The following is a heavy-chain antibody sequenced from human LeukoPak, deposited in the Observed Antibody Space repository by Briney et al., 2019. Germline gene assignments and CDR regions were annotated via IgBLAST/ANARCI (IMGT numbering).Heavy chain of an antibody. CDR1: GGSISSYY. D-gene: IGHD6-13*01. V-gene: IGHV4-59*01. CDR3: ARVAYSSSWYLDSAFDY. Sequence: SETLSLTCTVSGGSISSYYWSWLRQPPGKGLEWIVYIYYSGSTNYNPSLKSRVTISVDTSKNQFSLKLSSVTAADTAVYYCARVAYSSSWYLDSAFDYWGQGTLVTVSS. CDR2: IYYSGST. J-gene: IGHJ4*02.